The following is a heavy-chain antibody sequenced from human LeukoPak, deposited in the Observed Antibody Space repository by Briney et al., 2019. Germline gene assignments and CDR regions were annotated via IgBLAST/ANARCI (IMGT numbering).Heavy chain of an antibody. CDR2: ISIYSGNT. D-gene: IGHD7-27*01. V-gene: IGHV1-18*01. Sequence: ASVKVSCKASGYTFTSHGLSWARQAPGQGLEWMGWISIYSGNTNYTQKFQDRISMTTDTSTSTAYMELRSLKSDDTAVYYCARDPGGTWGFDYWGQGALVTVSS. CDR1: GYTFTSHG. CDR3: ARDPGGTWGFDY. J-gene: IGHJ4*02.